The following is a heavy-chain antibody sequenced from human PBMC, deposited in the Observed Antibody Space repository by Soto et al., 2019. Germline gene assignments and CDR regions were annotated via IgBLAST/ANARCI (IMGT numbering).Heavy chain of an antibody. Sequence: QVQLVQSGAEVKKPGASVKVSCKASGYTFTSDDINWVRQATGQGLEWMGWMNPNSGNTGYAQKFQGRVTMPRNTSISTAYMELSSLRSEYTAVYYCASTMVRGGGDAFDIWGQGTMVTVSS. V-gene: IGHV1-8*01. CDR3: ASTMVRGGGDAFDI. D-gene: IGHD3-10*01. CDR1: GYTFTSDD. J-gene: IGHJ3*02. CDR2: MNPNSGNT.